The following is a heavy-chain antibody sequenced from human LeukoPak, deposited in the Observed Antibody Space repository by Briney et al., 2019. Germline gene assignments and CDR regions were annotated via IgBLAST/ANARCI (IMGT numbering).Heavy chain of an antibody. J-gene: IGHJ4*02. CDR2: ISWNSGSI. V-gene: IGHV3-9*01. D-gene: IGHD3-22*01. CDR1: GFSFDDYA. CDR3: ARAPYYYDSSGYRFDY. Sequence: GGSLRLSCAASGFSFDDYAMNWVRQAPGKGLEWVSGISWNSGSIGYADSVKGRFTISRDNAKNTLYLQMNSLRAEDTAVYYCARAPYYYDSSGYRFDYWGQGTLVTVSS.